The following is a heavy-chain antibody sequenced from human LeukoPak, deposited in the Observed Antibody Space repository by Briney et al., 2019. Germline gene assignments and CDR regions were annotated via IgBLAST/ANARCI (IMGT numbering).Heavy chain of an antibody. CDR3: ARDLTGTAMVTPAY. CDR2: ISSSSSYI. J-gene: IGHJ4*02. V-gene: IGHV3-21*01. CDR1: GFTFSSYS. D-gene: IGHD5-18*01. Sequence: GGSLRLSCAASGFTFSSYSMNWVRQAPGKGLEWVSSISSSSSYIYYADSVKGRFTISRDNAKNSLYLQMNSLRAEDTAVYYCARDLTGTAMVTPAYWGQGTLVTVSS.